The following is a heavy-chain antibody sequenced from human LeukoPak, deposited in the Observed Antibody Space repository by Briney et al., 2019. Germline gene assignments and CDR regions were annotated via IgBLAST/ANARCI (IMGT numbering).Heavy chain of an antibody. CDR3: ARVSLVAHYYDSSGLAPTDY. Sequence: ASVKVSCKASGYTFTGYYMHWVRQAPGQGLEWMGWINPNSGGTNYAQKFQGRVTMTRDTSISTAYMELSRLRSDDTAVYYCARVSLVAHYYDSSGLAPTDYWAREPWSPSPQ. V-gene: IGHV1-2*02. D-gene: IGHD3-22*01. J-gene: IGHJ4*02. CDR2: INPNSGGT. CDR1: GYTFTGYY.